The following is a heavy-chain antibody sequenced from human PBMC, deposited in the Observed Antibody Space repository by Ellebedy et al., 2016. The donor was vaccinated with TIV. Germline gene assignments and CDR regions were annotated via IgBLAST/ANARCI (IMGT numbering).Heavy chain of an antibody. D-gene: IGHD1-26*01. CDR2: IYSGGST. J-gene: IGHJ6*02. Sequence: GESLKISCAASGFTVSSNYLRWVRQAPGKGLGWVSVIYSGGSTYYADSVKGRFTISRHNSKNTLYLQMNSLRAEDTAVYYCARDKVDSGSYLGGNYYYYGMDVWGQGTTITVAS. CDR1: GFTVSSNY. CDR3: ARDKVDSGSYLGGNYYYYGMDV. V-gene: IGHV3-53*04.